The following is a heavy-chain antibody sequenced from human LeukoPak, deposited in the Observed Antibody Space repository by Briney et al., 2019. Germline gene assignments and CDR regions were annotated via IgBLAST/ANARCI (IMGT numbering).Heavy chain of an antibody. CDR1: GFTFSTYS. D-gene: IGHD3-10*01. J-gene: IGHJ4*02. CDR3: ARGSPTTYYYGSGSYYTFDY. Sequence: GGSLRLSCAASGFTFSTYSMNWVRQAPGKGLEWVSSISSSSSYIYYADSVKGRFTISRDNAKNSLYLQMNSLRAEDTAVYYCARGSPTTYYYGSGSYYTFDYWGQGTLVTVSS. V-gene: IGHV3-21*01. CDR2: ISSSSSYI.